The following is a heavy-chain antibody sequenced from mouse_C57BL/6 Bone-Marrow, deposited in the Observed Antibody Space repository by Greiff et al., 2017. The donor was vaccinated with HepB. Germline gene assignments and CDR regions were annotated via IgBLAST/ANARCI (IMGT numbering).Heavy chain of an antibody. CDR3: ARNSYYSKGYFDY. V-gene: IGHV2-9-1*01. Sequence: VKLMESGPGLVAPSQSLSITCTVSGFSLTSYAISWVRQPPGKGLEWLGVIWTGGGTNYNSALKSRLSISKDNSKSQVFLKMNSLQTDDTARYYCARNSYYSKGYFDYWGQGTTLTVSS. CDR2: IWTGGGT. D-gene: IGHD2-5*01. CDR1: GFSLTSYA. J-gene: IGHJ2*01.